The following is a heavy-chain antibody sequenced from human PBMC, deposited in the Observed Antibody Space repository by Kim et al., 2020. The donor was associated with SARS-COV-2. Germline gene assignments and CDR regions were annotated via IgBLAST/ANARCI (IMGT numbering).Heavy chain of an antibody. D-gene: IGHD5-18*01. CDR3: ARTGYSYTSFDF. V-gene: IGHV1-2*05. Sequence: NNAQKLQGRVTMTRETSITTAYMELTNLRSDDTVVYYCARTGYSYTSFDFWGQGTLVTVSS. J-gene: IGHJ4*02.